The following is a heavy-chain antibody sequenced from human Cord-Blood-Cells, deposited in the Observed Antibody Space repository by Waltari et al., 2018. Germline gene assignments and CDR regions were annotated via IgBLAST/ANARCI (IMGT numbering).Heavy chain of an antibody. CDR2: FDPEDGET. CDR3: ATATYSSSWYGYFQH. Sequence: QVQLVQSGAEVKKPGASVKVSCKVSGYTLTELSMHWVLMAPGKGLEWMGGFDPEDGETIYAQKFQGRVTMTEDTSTDTAYMELSSLRSEDTAVYYCATATYSSSWYGYFQHWGKGTLVTVSS. CDR1: GYTLTELS. D-gene: IGHD6-13*01. J-gene: IGHJ1*01. V-gene: IGHV1-24*01.